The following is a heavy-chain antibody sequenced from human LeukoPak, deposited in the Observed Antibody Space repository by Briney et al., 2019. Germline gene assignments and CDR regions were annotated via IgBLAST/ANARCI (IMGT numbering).Heavy chain of an antibody. J-gene: IGHJ4*02. D-gene: IGHD4/OR15-4a*01. Sequence: GGSLRLSCAASGFTFSSYGMHWVRQAPGKGLEWVAVISYDGSDKYYADCVKGRFTISRDNAKNSLYLQMNSPRAEDTAVYYCARGLTMGHFGGQGTLVTVSS. V-gene: IGHV3-30*12. CDR1: GFTFSSYG. CDR2: ISYDGSDK. CDR3: ARGLTMGHF.